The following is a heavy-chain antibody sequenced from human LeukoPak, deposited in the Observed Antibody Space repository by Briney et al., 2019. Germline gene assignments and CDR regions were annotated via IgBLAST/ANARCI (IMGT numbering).Heavy chain of an antibody. CDR2: ISYIGST. CDR3: AIDPTTVTKVLDI. V-gene: IGHV4-59*11. J-gene: IGHJ3*02. CDR1: GVSFSSHY. D-gene: IGHD4-17*01. Sequence: PSETLSLTCTASGVSFSSHYLSWIRQPPGKGLQWIGYISYIGSTNYNPSLRSRVAISVDTSKNQFPLKLSSVTAAHTGVYYCAIDPTTVTKVLDIWGQGTMVTVRS.